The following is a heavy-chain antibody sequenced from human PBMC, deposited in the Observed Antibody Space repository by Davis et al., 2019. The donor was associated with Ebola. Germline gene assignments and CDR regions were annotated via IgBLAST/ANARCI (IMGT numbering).Heavy chain of an antibody. Sequence: ASVKVSCKASGYTFTSYGISWVRQAPGQGLEWMGWISAYNGNTNYAQKLQGRVTMTTDTSTSTAYMELRSLRSDDTAVYYCARGGGTTLFGFRPNSLGMDVWGQGTTVTVSS. D-gene: IGHD1-7*01. J-gene: IGHJ6*02. CDR2: ISAYNGNT. CDR3: ARGGGTTLFGFRPNSLGMDV. CDR1: GYTFTSYG. V-gene: IGHV1-18*01.